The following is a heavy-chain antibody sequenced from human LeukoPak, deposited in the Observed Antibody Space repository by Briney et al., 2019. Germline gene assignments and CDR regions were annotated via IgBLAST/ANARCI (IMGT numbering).Heavy chain of an antibody. Sequence: SETLSLTCTVSGGSISSGDYYWSWIRQPPGKGLEWIGYIYYSGSTYYNPSLKSRVTISVDTSKSQFSLKLSSVTAADTAVYYCARDQYYYDSSSLDAFDIWGQGTMVTVSS. CDR2: IYYSGST. CDR1: GGSISSGDYY. D-gene: IGHD3-22*01. V-gene: IGHV4-30-4*01. J-gene: IGHJ3*02. CDR3: ARDQYYYDSSSLDAFDI.